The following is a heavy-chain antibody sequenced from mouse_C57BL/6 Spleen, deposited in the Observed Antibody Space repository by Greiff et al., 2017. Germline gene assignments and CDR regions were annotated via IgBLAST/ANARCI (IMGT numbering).Heavy chain of an antibody. J-gene: IGHJ2*01. V-gene: IGHV1-66*01. CDR1: GYSFTSYY. CDR3: ARTDYDYDVEGRDYYYY. CDR2: IYPGSGNT. D-gene: IGHD2-4*01. Sequence: QVQLQQSGPELVKPGASVKISCKASGYSFTSYYIHWVKQRPGQGLEWIGWIYPGSGNTKYNAKFKGKATLTADTSSSTAYMQLSSLTSEDSAVSSCARTDYDYDVEGRDYYYYWGQGTTLTVSS.